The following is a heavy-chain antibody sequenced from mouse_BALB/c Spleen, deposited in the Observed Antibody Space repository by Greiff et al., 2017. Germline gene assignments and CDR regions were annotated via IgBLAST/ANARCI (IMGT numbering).Heavy chain of an antibody. CDR2: ISDGGSYT. V-gene: IGHV5-4*02. Sequence: EVKLVESGGDLVKPGGSLKLSCAASGFTFSDYYMYWVRQTPEKRLEWVATISDGGSYTYYPDSVKGRFTISRDNAKNNLYLQMSSLKSEDTAMYYCAREGGYLYAMDYWGQGTSVTVSS. D-gene: IGHD2-2*01. CDR3: AREGGYLYAMDY. CDR1: GFTFSDYY. J-gene: IGHJ4*01.